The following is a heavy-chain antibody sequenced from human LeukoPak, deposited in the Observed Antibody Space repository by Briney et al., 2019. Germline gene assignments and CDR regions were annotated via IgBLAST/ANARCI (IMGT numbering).Heavy chain of an antibody. CDR2: IKSTGDTT. CDR1: GYTFTSYH. J-gene: IGHJ4*02. D-gene: IGHD2-2*01. CDR3: VREDAHTYYFDF. V-gene: IGHV1-46*01. Sequence: ASVTVSCKTSGYTFTSYHMHWVRQAPGQGLEWVAIIKSTGDTTVYAQKFQGRVTVTRDTSTSTVYMDLSSLSSEDTAVYYCVREDAHTYYFDFWGPGILVTVSS.